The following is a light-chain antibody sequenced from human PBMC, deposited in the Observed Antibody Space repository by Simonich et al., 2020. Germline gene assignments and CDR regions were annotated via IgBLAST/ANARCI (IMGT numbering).Light chain of an antibody. CDR2: KAS. CDR3: QQYNSYPWT. CDR1: QSISSL. V-gene: IGKV1-5*03. J-gene: IGKJ1*01. Sequence: DIQMTQSPSTLSASVGDRVTITCRASQSISSLLACYQQKPGKAPKLLIYKASSLESGVPSRFSGSGSGTEFTLTISSLQPDDFATYYCQQYNSYPWTFGQGTKVEIK.